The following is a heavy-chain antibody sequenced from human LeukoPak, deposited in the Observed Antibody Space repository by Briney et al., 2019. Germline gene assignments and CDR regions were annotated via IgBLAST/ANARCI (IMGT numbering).Heavy chain of an antibody. V-gene: IGHV4-34*01. CDR3: ARRGPRWLLKAFDI. CDR2: INHSGST. CDR1: GGSFSGYY. J-gene: IGHJ3*02. Sequence: PSETLSLTCAAYGGSFSGYYWSWIRQPPGKGLEWIGEINHSGSTNYNPSLKSRVTISVDTSKNQFSLKLSSVTAADTAVYYCARRGPRWLLKAFDIWGQGTIVTVSS. D-gene: IGHD3-22*01.